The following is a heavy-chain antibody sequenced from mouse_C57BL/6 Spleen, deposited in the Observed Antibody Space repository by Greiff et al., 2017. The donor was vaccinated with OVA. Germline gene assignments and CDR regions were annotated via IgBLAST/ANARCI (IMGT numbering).Heavy chain of an antibody. CDR2: INPNNGGT. Sequence: VQLQQSGPELVKPGASVKISCKASGYTFTDYYMNWVKQSHGKSLEWIGDINPNNGGTSYNQKFKGKATLTVDKSSSTAYMELRSLTSEDSAVYYCARSYYSGSREAMDYWGQGTSVTVSS. V-gene: IGHV1-26*01. CDR3: ARSYYSGSREAMDY. CDR1: GYTFTDYY. D-gene: IGHD1-1*01. J-gene: IGHJ4*01.